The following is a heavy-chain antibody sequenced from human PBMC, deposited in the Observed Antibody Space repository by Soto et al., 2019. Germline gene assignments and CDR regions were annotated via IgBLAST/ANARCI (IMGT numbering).Heavy chain of an antibody. CDR3: VRGGGSFDY. Sequence: EVQLVESGGGLVQPGASLRLSCAGSGFSLSSYWMSWVRQVPGKGLEWVANIKQDGGEKYYVDSVKGRFTISRDNAENSLFLQMNSLRAEDTAVYYCVRGGGSFDYWGQGTLVTVST. J-gene: IGHJ4*02. D-gene: IGHD2-15*01. CDR1: GFSLSSYW. CDR2: IKQDGGEK. V-gene: IGHV3-7*05.